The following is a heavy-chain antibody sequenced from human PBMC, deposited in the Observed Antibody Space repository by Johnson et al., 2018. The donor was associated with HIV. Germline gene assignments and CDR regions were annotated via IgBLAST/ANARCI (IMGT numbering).Heavy chain of an antibody. CDR2: ISYDGSNK. Sequence: QVPLVESGGGVVQPGRSLRLSCAASGFTFSTYPMHWVRQVPGKGLEWVALISYDGSNKYYADSVKGRFTISRDNTKNSLYLQMNSLRAEDTAVYYCARETRRDYAYDAFDIWGQGTMVTVSS. CDR1: GFTFSTYP. D-gene: IGHD4-17*01. CDR3: ARETRRDYAYDAFDI. V-gene: IGHV3-30*04. J-gene: IGHJ3*02.